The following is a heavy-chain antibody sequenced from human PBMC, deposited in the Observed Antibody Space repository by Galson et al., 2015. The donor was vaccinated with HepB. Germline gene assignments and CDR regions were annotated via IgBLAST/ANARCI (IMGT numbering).Heavy chain of an antibody. V-gene: IGHV3-43*01. CDR1: GFTFDDYT. Sequence: SLRLSCAASGFTFDDYTMHWVRQAPGKGLEWVSLISWDGGSTYHADSVKGRFTITRDNSKNTLYLQMNSLRAEDTAVYYCANWDIINYYYYGMDVWGQGTTVTVSS. CDR3: ANWDIINYYYYGMDV. D-gene: IGHD3-10*01. CDR2: ISWDGGST. J-gene: IGHJ6*02.